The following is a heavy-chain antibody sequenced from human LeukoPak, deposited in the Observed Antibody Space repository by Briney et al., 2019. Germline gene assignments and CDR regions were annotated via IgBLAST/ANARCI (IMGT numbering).Heavy chain of an antibody. V-gene: IGHV3-30*04. D-gene: IGHD3-10*01. CDR3: ARDERLGGFWSRYYFGMDV. J-gene: IGHJ6*02. CDR1: GFTFSSYA. CDR2: ISYDGSNK. Sequence: GGSLRLSCAASGFTFSSYAMHWVRQAPGKGLEWVAVISYDGSNKYYADSVKGRFTISRDNSKNTLYLQMNSLRAEDTAVYYCARDERLGGFWSRYYFGMDVWGQGSTVTVSS.